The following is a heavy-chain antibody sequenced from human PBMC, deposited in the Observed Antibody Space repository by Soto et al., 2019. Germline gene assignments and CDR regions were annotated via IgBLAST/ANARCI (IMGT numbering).Heavy chain of an antibody. CDR3: ARGFYCSRTSCYPAYYYYGMDV. CDR1: GRSFRSYH. J-gene: IGHJ6*02. CDR2: IIPIFGTA. D-gene: IGHD2-2*01. Sequence: SVKVSCMGAGRSFRSYHVAGGRQAPGKELDWMGGIIPIFGTANYAQKFQGRVTITADESTSTAYMELSSLRSEDTAVYYCARGFYCSRTSCYPAYYYYGMDVWGQGTTVT. V-gene: IGHV1-69*13.